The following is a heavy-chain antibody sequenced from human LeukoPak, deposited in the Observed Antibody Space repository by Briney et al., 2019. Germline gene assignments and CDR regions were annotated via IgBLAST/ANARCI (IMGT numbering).Heavy chain of an antibody. J-gene: IGHJ4*02. V-gene: IGHV3-7*03. D-gene: IGHD6-19*01. CDR2: INQGENHR. CDR1: GFTFSTYW. CDR3: AKAGQWLASYYFDY. Sequence: GGSLRLSCTASGFTFSTYWMTWVRQAPGKGLEWVASINQGENHRHYVPSARGRFTISRDNAKNSLLLQMNSLRAEDTAVYYCAKAGQWLASYYFDYWGQGTLVTVSS.